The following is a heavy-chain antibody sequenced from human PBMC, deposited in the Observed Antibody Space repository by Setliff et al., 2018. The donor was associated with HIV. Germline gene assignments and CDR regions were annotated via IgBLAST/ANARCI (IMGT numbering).Heavy chain of an antibody. Sequence: ETLSLTCTVSGDSISSHYWTWVRQPPGEGLDWIGYISDSGGTNYNPSLKSRVIISTDTSNNKFSLRLSSVTAADTAMYYCARASPEAGGGFYSYYYMDVWGKGTTVTVSS. V-gene: IGHV4-59*11. J-gene: IGHJ6*03. CDR3: ARASPEAGGGFYSYYYMDV. D-gene: IGHD3-16*01. CDR1: GDSISSHY. CDR2: ISDSGGT.